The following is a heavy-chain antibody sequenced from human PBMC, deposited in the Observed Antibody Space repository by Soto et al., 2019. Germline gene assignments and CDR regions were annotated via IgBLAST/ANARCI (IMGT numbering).Heavy chain of an antibody. CDR3: AAGGDYAGRRRIDY. CDR1: GGSISSGGYY. V-gene: IGHV4-61*08. D-gene: IGHD4-17*01. J-gene: IGHJ4*02. Sequence: PSETLSLTCTVSGGSISSGGYYWSWIRQHPGTGLEWIGHISYSGSTYYNPSLKSRVTISVDTSKNQFSLKLSSVTAADTAVYYCAAGGDYAGRRRIDYWGQGNLVTVS. CDR2: ISYSGST.